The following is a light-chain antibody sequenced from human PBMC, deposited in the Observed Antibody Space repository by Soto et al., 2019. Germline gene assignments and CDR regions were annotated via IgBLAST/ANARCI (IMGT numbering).Light chain of an antibody. CDR1: QSVSSSY. CDR3: HQYSRSPYT. J-gene: IGKJ2*01. V-gene: IGKV3-20*01. Sequence: EIVLTQSPGTLSLSPGERATLSCRASQSVSSSYLAWYQQKHGQAPRLIIYGASDRATRIPDRFSGSGSGTDFTLTISRREPEDFAVYYCHQYSRSPYTFGRGTKLEIK. CDR2: GAS.